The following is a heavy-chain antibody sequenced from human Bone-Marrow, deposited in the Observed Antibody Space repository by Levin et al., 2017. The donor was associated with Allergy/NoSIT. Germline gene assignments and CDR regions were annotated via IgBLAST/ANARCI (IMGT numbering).Heavy chain of an antibody. D-gene: IGHD1-1*01. Sequence: GGSLRLSCAASGFTFSYFDMHWVRQAPGKGLEWVAGISFDGDIKYYVDSVKGRFSISRDNSQNTVFLHMDSLRPEDTAVYFCAKDRRGRYNGGYRLDYWGQGTLVTVSS. CDR3: AKDRRGRYNGGYRLDY. J-gene: IGHJ4*02. V-gene: IGHV3-30*18. CDR1: GFTFSYFD. CDR2: ISFDGDIK.